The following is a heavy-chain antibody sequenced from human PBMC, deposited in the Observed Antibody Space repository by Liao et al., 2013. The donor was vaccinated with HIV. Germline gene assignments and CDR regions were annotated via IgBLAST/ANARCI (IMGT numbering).Heavy chain of an antibody. D-gene: IGHD2-2*03. J-gene: IGHJ4*02. CDR2: IYTSGST. CDR1: GGSISGSY. CDR3: ARVHGFFDF. V-gene: IGHV4-4*07. Sequence: QVQLQESGPGLVKPSETLSLTCSVSGGSISGSYWSWIRQPAGKGLEWIGRIYTSGSTTYNPSLKSRVTMSLDTSKNQFSLNLNSVTAADTAVYYCARVHGFFDFWGQGTLVTVSS.